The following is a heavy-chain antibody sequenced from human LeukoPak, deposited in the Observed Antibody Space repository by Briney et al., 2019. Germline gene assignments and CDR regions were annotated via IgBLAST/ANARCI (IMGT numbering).Heavy chain of an antibody. CDR3: AREPDYYGSGRFDAFDI. D-gene: IGHD3-10*01. CDR2: TYYRSKWYN. V-gene: IGHV6-1*01. Sequence: SQTLSLTCAISGDSVSSNSAAWNWIRQSPSRGLECLGRTYYRSKWYNDYAVSVKGRITINPDTPKNQFSLQLNSVTPEDTAVYYCAREPDYYGSGRFDAFDIWGQGTMVTVSS. J-gene: IGHJ3*02. CDR1: GDSVSSNSAA.